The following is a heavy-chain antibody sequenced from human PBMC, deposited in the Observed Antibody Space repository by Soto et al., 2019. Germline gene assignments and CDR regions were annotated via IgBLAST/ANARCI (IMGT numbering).Heavy chain of an antibody. J-gene: IGHJ6*01. CDR2: MYYGGST. CDR3: ARDWPLHPSYHNYGMDV. V-gene: IGHV4-59*01. CDR1: GGSMISYY. D-gene: IGHD2-15*01. Sequence: PSETLSLTCTVSGGSMISYYWSWIRQPPGRGLEWIGNMYYGGSTNTNPSLNSRVTISVDTSKNHFSLKLRSVTAADTAVYYCARDWPLHPSYHNYGMDVWGQGITVTVSS.